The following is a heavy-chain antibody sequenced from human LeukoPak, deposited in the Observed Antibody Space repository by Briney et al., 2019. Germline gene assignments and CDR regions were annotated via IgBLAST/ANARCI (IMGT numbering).Heavy chain of an antibody. CDR2: IKKDVNEN. J-gene: IGHJ4*02. V-gene: IGHV3-7*01. CDR1: GFSFSSHW. CDR3: VKDLPVLHY. Sequence: GGSLRLSCAASGFSFSSHWMTWIRQAPGKGLEWVASIKKDVNENYYVDSVKGRFTISRDNAKNSLHLIMNSLRVEDTAVYYCVKDLPVLHYWGQGTLVTVSS. D-gene: IGHD3-16*01.